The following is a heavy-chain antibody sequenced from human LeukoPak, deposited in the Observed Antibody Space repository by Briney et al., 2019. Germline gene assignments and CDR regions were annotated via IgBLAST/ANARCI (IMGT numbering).Heavy chain of an antibody. Sequence: ASVKVSCKASGYTFTSFYGHWVRQAPGQELEWMGIINPSDGSTSYAQKFQGRVTMTRDTSTSTVYMELSSLRSEDTAMYYCARATVTMDVWGQGTTVTVSS. J-gene: IGHJ6*02. CDR1: GYTFTSFY. CDR3: ARATVTMDV. V-gene: IGHV1-46*01. D-gene: IGHD4-17*01. CDR2: INPSDGST.